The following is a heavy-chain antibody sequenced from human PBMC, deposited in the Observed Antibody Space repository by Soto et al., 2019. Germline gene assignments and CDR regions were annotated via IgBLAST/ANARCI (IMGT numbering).Heavy chain of an antibody. CDR3: ARGRVCTLGYFDS. V-gene: IGHV4-59*12. J-gene: IGHJ4*01. CDR2: LYYSGST. D-gene: IGHD3-16*01. CDR1: GGSISSYY. Sequence: SETLSLTCTVSGGSISSYYWSWIRQPPGKGLEWIGYLYYSGSTNYNPSLKSRVTISVDTSKNQFSLKLRSVTAADAAAYYCARGRVCTLGYFDSCGHGTLVTVST.